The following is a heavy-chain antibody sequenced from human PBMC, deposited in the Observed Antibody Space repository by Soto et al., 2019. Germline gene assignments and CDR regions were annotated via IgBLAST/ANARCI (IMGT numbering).Heavy chain of an antibody. CDR3: AREILSPDFYFHGMDV. D-gene: IGHD2-15*01. Sequence: QGQLVQSGAEVKKPGASVKVSCKASGYTFTSYGISWVRQAPGQGLEWMGWISAKKGNTKYAQKFQGRGTMTTDTSTSTAYMGLRSLRSDDTAVYYCAREILSPDFYFHGMDVWGQGTTVTVSS. CDR2: ISAKKGNT. CDR1: GYTFTSYG. V-gene: IGHV1-18*04. J-gene: IGHJ6*02.